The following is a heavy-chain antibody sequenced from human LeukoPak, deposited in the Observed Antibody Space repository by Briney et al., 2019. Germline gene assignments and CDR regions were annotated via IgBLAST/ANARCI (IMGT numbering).Heavy chain of an antibody. CDR3: AREVVPAARSYYYYMDV. J-gene: IGHJ6*03. D-gene: IGHD2-2*01. CDR1: GGSFSGYY. Sequence: SETLSLTCAVYGGSFSGYYWSWIRQPPGKGLEWIGEINHSGSTNYNSSLKGRVTISVDTSKNQFSLKPSSVTAADTAVYYCAREVVPAARSYYYYMDVWGKGTTVTVSS. CDR2: INHSGST. V-gene: IGHV4-34*01.